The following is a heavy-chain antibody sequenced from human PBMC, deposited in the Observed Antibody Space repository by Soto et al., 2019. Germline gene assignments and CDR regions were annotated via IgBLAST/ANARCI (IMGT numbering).Heavy chain of an antibody. V-gene: IGHV1-46*01. Sequence: QVQLVQSGAEVKKPGASVKVSCKASGYTFTSYYMHWVRQAPGQGLEWMGIINPSGGSTSYAQKFQGRVTMTRDTSTSTVYMELSSLRSEDTAVYYCARGRIAARPRYYYYGMDVWGQGTTVTVSS. J-gene: IGHJ6*02. CDR3: ARGRIAARPRYYYYGMDV. CDR1: GYTFTSYY. CDR2: INPSGGST. D-gene: IGHD6-6*01.